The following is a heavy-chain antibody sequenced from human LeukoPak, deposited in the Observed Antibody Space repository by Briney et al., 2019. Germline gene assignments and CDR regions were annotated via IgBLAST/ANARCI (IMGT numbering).Heavy chain of an antibody. Sequence: GGSLRLSCAASGFSFSIYSMNWVRQAPGKGLEWVSGISWNSGSMEYGDSVKGRFTISRDNAKSSLYLQMNSLRVEDTALYYCARVQSGGGLAAAGPFDYWGQGTLVTVSS. D-gene: IGHD6-13*01. CDR2: ISWNSGSM. CDR1: GFSFSIYS. J-gene: IGHJ4*02. CDR3: ARVQSGGGLAAAGPFDY. V-gene: IGHV3-9*01.